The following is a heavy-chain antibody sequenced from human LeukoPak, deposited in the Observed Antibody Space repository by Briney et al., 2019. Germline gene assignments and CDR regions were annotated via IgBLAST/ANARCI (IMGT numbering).Heavy chain of an antibody. D-gene: IGHD4-17*01. CDR3: VYGDYGVFDY. V-gene: IGHV4-59*03. Sequence: SETLSLTCTVSGDSISLYHWSWIRQSPGKGLEWIGYIYYTGTTNYNPSLKSRVTMSIDTSKNQFSLKLSSVTAADTAVYYCVYGDYGVFDYWGQGTLVTVSS. CDR2: IYYTGTT. CDR1: GDSISLYH. J-gene: IGHJ4*02.